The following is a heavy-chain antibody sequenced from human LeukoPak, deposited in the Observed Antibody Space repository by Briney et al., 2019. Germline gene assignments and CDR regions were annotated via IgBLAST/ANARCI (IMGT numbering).Heavy chain of an antibody. J-gene: IGHJ3*02. Sequence: ASVKVSCKASGYTFTNHGISWVRQAPGQGLEWMGWISPYNGNSNYAQKLQDRVTMTTDTSTTTAYMDLRSLGSDDTAVYYCARAGGWAREDYKGDAFDIWGQGTMVTVSS. V-gene: IGHV1-18*01. CDR3: ARAGGWAREDYKGDAFDI. D-gene: IGHD6-19*01. CDR2: ISPYNGNS. CDR1: GYTFTNHG.